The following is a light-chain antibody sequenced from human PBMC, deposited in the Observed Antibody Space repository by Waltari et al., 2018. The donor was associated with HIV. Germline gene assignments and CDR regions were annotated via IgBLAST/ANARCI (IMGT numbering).Light chain of an antibody. V-gene: IGKV4-1*01. Sequence: DIVMTQSPDSLAVPLGERATINSKSSQSVLYNSNNKNYLAWYQRKPGQPPKLLIYWASTRESGVPDRFSGSGSGTDFTLTISSLQAEDVAVYYCQQYYGTPLTFGGGTKVEIK. CDR3: QQYYGTPLT. CDR1: QSVLYNSNNKNY. CDR2: WAS. J-gene: IGKJ4*01.